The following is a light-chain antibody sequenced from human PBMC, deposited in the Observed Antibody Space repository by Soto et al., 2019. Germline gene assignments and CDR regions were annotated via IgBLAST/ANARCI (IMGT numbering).Light chain of an antibody. CDR3: QPDNIQRT. CDR1: QGIRND. J-gene: IGKJ1*01. V-gene: IGKV1-17*01. Sequence: ALSASIGDSVTITFRASQGIRNDLGWYQQKSGRAPKLLIYDASSLESGVPSRFSGSGSATEFTLTISILQPDDLATYCCQPDNIQRTFGQGTKLDI. CDR2: DAS.